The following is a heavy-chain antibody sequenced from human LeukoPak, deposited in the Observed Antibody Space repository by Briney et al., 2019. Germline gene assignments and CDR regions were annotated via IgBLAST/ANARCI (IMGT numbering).Heavy chain of an antibody. Sequence: GSLRLSCAASGFTFSSYAMSWVRQAPGKGLEWVSAIIASGGTTYYADSVKGRFTISRDNSKNTLYLQMNSLRAEDTAVYYCARTYFYDSGGYYYWGQGTLVTVSS. V-gene: IGHV3-23*01. CDR2: IIASGGTT. J-gene: IGHJ4*02. CDR3: ARTYFYDSGGYYY. CDR1: GFTFSSYA. D-gene: IGHD3-22*01.